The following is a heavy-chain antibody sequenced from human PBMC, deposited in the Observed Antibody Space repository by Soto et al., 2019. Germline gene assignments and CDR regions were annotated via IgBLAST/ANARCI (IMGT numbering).Heavy chain of an antibody. D-gene: IGHD1-26*01. CDR3: ATDLLIVGASGGAFDI. V-gene: IGHV1-24*01. CDR2: FDPEDGET. Sequence: ASVNVSCKVSGYTLTELSMHWVRQAPGKGLEWMGGFDPEDGETIYAQKFQGRVTMTEDTSTDTAYMELSSLRSEDTAVYYCATDLLIVGASGGAFDIWGQGTMVTVSS. CDR1: GYTLTELS. J-gene: IGHJ3*02.